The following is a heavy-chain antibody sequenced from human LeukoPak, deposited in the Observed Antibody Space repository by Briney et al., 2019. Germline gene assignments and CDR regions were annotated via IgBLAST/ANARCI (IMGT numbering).Heavy chain of an antibody. CDR3: MYFWSGSSLVDY. V-gene: IGHV3-15*01. CDR2: IKSKTDGGTT. J-gene: IGHJ4*02. Sequence: PGGPLRLSCAASGFTFSNAWMSWVRQAPGKGLGWVGRIKSKTDGGTTDYAAPVKGRFTISRDDSKNTLYLEMYSLKTEDTAMYYCMYFWSGSSLVDYWGQGTLVTVSS. D-gene: IGHD3-3*01. CDR1: GFTFSNAW.